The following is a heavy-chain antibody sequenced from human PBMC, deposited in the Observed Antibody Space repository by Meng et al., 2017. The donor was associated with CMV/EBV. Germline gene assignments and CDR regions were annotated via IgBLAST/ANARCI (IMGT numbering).Heavy chain of an antibody. Sequence: GESLKISCAASGFTFSSYGMHWVRQAPGKGLEWVAFIRYGGSNKYYADSVKGRFTISRDNSKNTLYLQMNSLRAEDTAVYYCAKGPYCSSTSCYYYYYGMDVWGQGTTVTVSS. CDR3: AKGPYCSSTSCYYYYYGMDV. J-gene: IGHJ6*02. V-gene: IGHV3-30*02. CDR2: IRYGGSNK. CDR1: GFTFSSYG. D-gene: IGHD2-2*01.